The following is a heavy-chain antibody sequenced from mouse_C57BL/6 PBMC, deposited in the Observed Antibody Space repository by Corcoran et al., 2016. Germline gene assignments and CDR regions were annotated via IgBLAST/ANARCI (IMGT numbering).Heavy chain of an antibody. CDR3: ARLVDSSGVYYFDY. Sequence: EVQLQQYGPVLVKTGPSVKISCKASGFTFTDYYMHCVKQSNGKSLEWIGLVYPYNGGTSYNQKFKGKATLTVDTSSSTAYMELNSLTSEDSAVYYCARLVDSSGVYYFDYWGQGTTLTVSS. J-gene: IGHJ2*01. CDR2: VYPYNGGT. D-gene: IGHD3-2*02. V-gene: IGHV1-36*01. CDR1: GFTFTDYY.